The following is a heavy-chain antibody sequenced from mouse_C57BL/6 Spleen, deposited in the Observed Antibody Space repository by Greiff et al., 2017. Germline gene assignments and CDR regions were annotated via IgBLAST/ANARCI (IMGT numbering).Heavy chain of an antibody. Sequence: VQLQQSGAELVKPGASVKLSCTASGFNFTDYYMHWVKQRPEQGLEWIGRIDPGDGDTKYDAKFQGKATVTADTSSNTAYLQLSSLTSEDTAVYYCARLTRHGSRGYYAMDYWGQGTSVTVSS. CDR1: GFNFTDYY. CDR2: IDPGDGDT. J-gene: IGHJ4*01. D-gene: IGHD1-1*01. CDR3: ARLTRHGSRGYYAMDY. V-gene: IGHV14-2*01.